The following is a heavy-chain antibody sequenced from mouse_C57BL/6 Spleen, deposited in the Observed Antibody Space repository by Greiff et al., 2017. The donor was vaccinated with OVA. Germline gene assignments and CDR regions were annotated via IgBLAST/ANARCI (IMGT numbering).Heavy chain of an antibody. V-gene: IGHV1-69*01. CDR1: GYTFTSYW. CDR2: IDPSDSYT. Sequence: QVQLKQPGAELVMPGASVKLSCKASGYTFTSYWMHWVKQRPGQGLEWIGEIDPSDSYTNYNQKFKGKSTLTVDKSSSTAYMQLSSLTSEDSAVYYCARGGGYGSSYDYWGQGTTLTVSS. D-gene: IGHD1-1*01. CDR3: ARGGGYGSSYDY. J-gene: IGHJ2*01.